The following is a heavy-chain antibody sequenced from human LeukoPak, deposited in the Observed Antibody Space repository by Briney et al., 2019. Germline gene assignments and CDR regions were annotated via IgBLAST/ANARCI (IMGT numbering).Heavy chain of an antibody. Sequence: TMSLSCTSSGGSSSSGSCNWIWIRPPSGKGLEWIGRIYTSGSTNYNPSLKSRVTISVDTSKNQFSLKLSSVTAADTAVYYCARVYCSGGSCYFDYWGQGTLVTVSS. CDR2: IYTSGST. V-gene: IGHV4-61*02. D-gene: IGHD2-15*01. CDR3: ARVYCSGGSCYFDY. CDR1: GGSSSSGSCN. J-gene: IGHJ4*02.